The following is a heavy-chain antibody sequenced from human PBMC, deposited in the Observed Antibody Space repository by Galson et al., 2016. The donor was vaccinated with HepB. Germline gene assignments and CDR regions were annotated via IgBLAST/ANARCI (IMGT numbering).Heavy chain of an antibody. CDR1: GFDFSTYG. CDR3: AKHGGFDF. CDR2: LWYDSTAD. V-gene: IGHV3-33*06. J-gene: IGHJ4*02. D-gene: IGHD3-16*01. Sequence: SLRISCAASGFDFSTYGMVCVRQAPGKGLELVAVLWYDSTADHHAPSVAGRFSISRDNSKNTLYLQMNNLRADDTAVHYCAKHGGFDFWGQGTPVTVSS.